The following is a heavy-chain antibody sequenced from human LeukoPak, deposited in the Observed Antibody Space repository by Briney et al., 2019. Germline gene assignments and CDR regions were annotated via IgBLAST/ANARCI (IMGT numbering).Heavy chain of an antibody. Sequence: GESLKISCQGSGYSFTSYWIGWVHQLPGKGLEWMGIIYPGDSDTRYSPSFQGQVTISADKSIGTAYLQWSSLKASDTAMYYCARHTKWQQLADYWGQGTLVTVSS. CDR2: IYPGDSDT. D-gene: IGHD6-13*01. CDR3: ARHTKWQQLADY. CDR1: GYSFTSYW. J-gene: IGHJ4*02. V-gene: IGHV5-51*07.